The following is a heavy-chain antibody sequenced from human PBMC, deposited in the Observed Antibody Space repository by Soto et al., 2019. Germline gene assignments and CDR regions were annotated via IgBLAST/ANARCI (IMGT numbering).Heavy chain of an antibody. Sequence: GGSLRLSCAASGFTFSSYDMHWVRQATGKGLEWVSAIGTAGDTYYPGSVKGRFTISRENAKNSLYLQMNSLRAGDTAVYYCARGIYYYYDSSGWGFDPWGQGTRVTV. CDR1: GFTFSSYD. CDR2: IGTAGDT. J-gene: IGHJ5*02. CDR3: ARGIYYYYDSSGWGFDP. V-gene: IGHV3-13*01. D-gene: IGHD3-22*01.